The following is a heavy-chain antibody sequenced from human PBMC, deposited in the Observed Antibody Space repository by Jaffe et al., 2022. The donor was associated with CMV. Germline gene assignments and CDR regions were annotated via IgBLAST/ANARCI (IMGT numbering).Heavy chain of an antibody. CDR1: GFTFSSYG. CDR3: AKDMAWELLLDY. V-gene: IGHV3-30*18. Sequence: QVQLVESGGGVVQPGRSLRLSCAASGFTFSSYGMHWVRQAPGKGLEWVAVISYDGSNKYYADSVKGRFTISRDNSKNTLYLQMNSLRAEDTAVYYCAKDMAWELLLDYWGQGTLVTVSS. D-gene: IGHD1-26*01. CDR2: ISYDGSNK. J-gene: IGHJ4*02.